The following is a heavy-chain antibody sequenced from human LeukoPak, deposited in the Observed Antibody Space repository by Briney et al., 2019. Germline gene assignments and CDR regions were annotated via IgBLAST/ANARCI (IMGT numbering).Heavy chain of an antibody. CDR3: ARGVYSSGWYDAFDI. CDR2: ISGNGAGT. J-gene: IGHJ3*02. Sequence: GGSLRLSCTPSGFTFSSHAMSWVRQAPGKGLEWVSGISGNGAGTYYGDSVKGRFTISRDNSKNTLYLQMNSLRAEDTAVYYCARGVYSSGWYDAFDIWGQGTMVTVSS. V-gene: IGHV3-23*02. D-gene: IGHD6-19*01. CDR1: GFTFSSHA.